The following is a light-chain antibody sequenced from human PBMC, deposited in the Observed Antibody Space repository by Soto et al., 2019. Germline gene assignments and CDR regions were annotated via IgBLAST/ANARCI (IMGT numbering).Light chain of an antibody. CDR2: KAS. J-gene: IGKJ1*01. CDR3: QHYNIYSET. V-gene: IGKV1-5*03. CDR1: QSISSW. Sequence: DIQMTQSPSTLSASVGDRVTITCRASQSISSWLAWYQQKPGKAPKILIYKASILESGVPSRFSGSGSGTEFTLTISSLQPDDFATYYCQHYNIYSETFGHGTKV.